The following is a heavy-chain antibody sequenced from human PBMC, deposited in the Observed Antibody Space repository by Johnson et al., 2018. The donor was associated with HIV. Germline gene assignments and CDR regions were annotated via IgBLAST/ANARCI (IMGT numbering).Heavy chain of an antibody. CDR1: GFTFDDYA. CDR2: ISWNGGST. Sequence: VQLVESGGGLVQPGRSLRLSCVASGFTFDDYAMHWVRQAPGKGLEWVSGISWNGGSTGYADSVKGRFTISRDNAKNSLYLQMNSLRAEDTAVYYCAREYYGSGSDAFDIWGQGTMVTVSS. CDR3: AREYYGSGSDAFDI. D-gene: IGHD3-10*01. V-gene: IGHV3-9*01. J-gene: IGHJ3*02.